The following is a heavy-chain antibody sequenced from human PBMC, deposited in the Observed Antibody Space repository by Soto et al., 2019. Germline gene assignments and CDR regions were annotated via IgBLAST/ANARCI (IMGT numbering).Heavy chain of an antibody. D-gene: IGHD2-2*01. V-gene: IGHV3-23*01. CDR2: ISGSGDST. CDR3: AKAHQYCSSTSCYAMGGY. CDR1: GFTFSSSA. Sequence: EVQLLESGGGLVQPGGSLRLSCAASGFTFSSSAMSWVRQAPGKGLEWVSVISGSGDSTYYADSMKGRFTISRDNSKNTLSLQMNSLRAEDTAVYYCAKAHQYCSSTSCYAMGGYWGQGTLVTVSS. J-gene: IGHJ4*02.